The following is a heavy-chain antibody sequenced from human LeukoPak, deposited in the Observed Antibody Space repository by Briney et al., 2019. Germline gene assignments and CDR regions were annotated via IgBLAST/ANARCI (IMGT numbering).Heavy chain of an antibody. J-gene: IGHJ6*02. CDR2: IYSGGST. CDR1: GFTVSSNY. D-gene: IGHD3-16*01. CDR3: ARDWGPYYYYGMDV. Sequence: GGSLRLSCAASGFTVSSNYMSWVRQAPGKGLEWVSVIYSGGSTYYADSVKGRFTISRDNSKNTLYLQMNSLRAEDTAVYYCARDWGPYYYYGMDVWGQGTTVTVSS. V-gene: IGHV3-53*01.